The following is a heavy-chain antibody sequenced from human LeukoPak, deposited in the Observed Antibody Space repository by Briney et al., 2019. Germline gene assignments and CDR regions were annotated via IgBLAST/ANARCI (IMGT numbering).Heavy chain of an antibody. CDR3: ARDWSHGLDY. CDR1: GFTFRNYE. CDR2: MSSSGSTI. V-gene: IGHV3-48*03. Sequence: PGGSLRLLCAGSGFTFRNYEMNWVRQAPGKGLEWVSYMSSSGSTIYYADSVKGRFTISRDNAKNSLYLQMNSLRAEDTAVYYCARDWSHGLDYWGQGTLVTVSS. J-gene: IGHJ4*02.